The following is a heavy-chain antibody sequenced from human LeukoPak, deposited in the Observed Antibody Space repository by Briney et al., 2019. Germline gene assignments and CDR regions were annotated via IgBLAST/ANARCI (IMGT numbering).Heavy chain of an antibody. CDR3: AKHGYCSGISCFFDF. Sequence: GGSLRLSCAASGFTFSSYWVHWVRQAPGKGLEWVSAISGSGPHTFYTDSVKGRFTISRDSSENTLYLQMNSLRAEDTALYYCAKHGYCSGISCFFDFWGQGTQVTVSS. J-gene: IGHJ4*02. V-gene: IGHV3-23*01. CDR1: GFTFSSYW. CDR2: ISGSGPHT. D-gene: IGHD2-2*03.